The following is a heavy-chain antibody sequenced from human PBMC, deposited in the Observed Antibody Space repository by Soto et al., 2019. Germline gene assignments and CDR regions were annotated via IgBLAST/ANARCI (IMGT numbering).Heavy chain of an antibody. J-gene: IGHJ6*02. Sequence: GGSLRLSCTASGFTFGDYAMSWFRQAPGKGLEWVGFIRSKAYGGTTEHAASVKGRFTISRDDSKSIAYLQMNSLKTEDTAVYYCTRSDSSSWYYYGMDVWGQGTTVTSP. CDR3: TRSDSSSWYYYGMDV. V-gene: IGHV3-49*03. CDR2: IRSKAYGGTT. D-gene: IGHD6-13*01. CDR1: GFTFGDYA.